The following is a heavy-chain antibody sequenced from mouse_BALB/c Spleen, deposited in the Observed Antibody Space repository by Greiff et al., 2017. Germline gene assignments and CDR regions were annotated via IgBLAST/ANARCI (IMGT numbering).Heavy chain of an antibody. Sequence: EVQGVESGGGLVQPGGSLKLSCAASGFTFSSYTMSWVRQTPEKRLEWVAYISNGGGSTYYPDTVKGRFTISRDNAKNTLYLQMSSLKSEDTAMYYCARHGDYYGAMDYWGQGTSVTVSS. CDR2: ISNGGGST. J-gene: IGHJ4*01. V-gene: IGHV5-12-2*01. CDR1: GFTFSSYT. CDR3: ARHGDYYGAMDY. D-gene: IGHD1-1*01.